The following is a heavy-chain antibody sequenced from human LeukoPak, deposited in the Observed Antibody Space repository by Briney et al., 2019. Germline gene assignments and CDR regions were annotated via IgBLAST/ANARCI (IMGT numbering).Heavy chain of an antibody. V-gene: IGHV4-4*09. J-gene: IGHJ5*02. D-gene: IGHD7-27*01. Sequence: SGTLSLTCTVSGGSISRYYWSWIRQPPGKGLEWIGYIYTSGSTNYNPSLKSRVTISVDTSKNQFSLKLSSVTAADTALYYCARLLLNWGYDPWGQGTLVTVSS. CDR1: GGSISRYY. CDR2: IYTSGST. CDR3: ARLLLNWGYDP.